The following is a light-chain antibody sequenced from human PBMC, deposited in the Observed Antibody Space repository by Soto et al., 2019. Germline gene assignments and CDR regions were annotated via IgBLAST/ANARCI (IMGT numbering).Light chain of an antibody. CDR3: QQRSNWPMR. CDR2: DAS. Sequence: EIVLTQSPATLSLSPGERATLSCRASQSVSSYLAWYQQKPGQAPRLLIYDASNRATGIPARFSGSGSGTDFTLTISRPEPEDFAVYYCQQRSNWPMRFGQGTKVEIK. V-gene: IGKV3-11*01. CDR1: QSVSSY. J-gene: IGKJ1*01.